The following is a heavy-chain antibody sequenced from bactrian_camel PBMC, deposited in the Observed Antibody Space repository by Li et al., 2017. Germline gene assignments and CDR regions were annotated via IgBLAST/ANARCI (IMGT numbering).Heavy chain of an antibody. D-gene: IGHD3*01. CDR1: GFTDGMHC. V-gene: IGHV3S1*01. Sequence: VQLVESGGGSVPAGGSLTLTCKASGFTDGMHCMGWFRQAPGDEVEGVAHIDSRGGSILVADVVKGRFTISQDNEKNTLYLHMNDLKPEDSAMYFCAAGYTVESMSSSSGYCPPTMRSQGTQVTVS. J-gene: IGHJ4*01. CDR2: IDSRGGSI.